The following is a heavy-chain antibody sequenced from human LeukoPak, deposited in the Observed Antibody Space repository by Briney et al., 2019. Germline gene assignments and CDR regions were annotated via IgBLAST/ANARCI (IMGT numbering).Heavy chain of an antibody. V-gene: IGHV3-7*01. CDR2: IKQDGSER. CDR1: GFTFGGYW. D-gene: IGHD2-15*01. J-gene: IGHJ3*02. Sequence: GRSLRLSCAASGFTFGGYWMSWVRQAPGKGLEWVANIKQDGSERYYVDSVEGRFTISRDNAKNSLYLQMNSLRAEDTAVYYCARERSGGSPDAFDIWGQGTMVTVSS. CDR3: ARERSGGSPDAFDI.